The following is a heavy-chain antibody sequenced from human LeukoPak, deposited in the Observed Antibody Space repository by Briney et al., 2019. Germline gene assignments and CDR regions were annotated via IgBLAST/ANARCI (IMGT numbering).Heavy chain of an antibody. V-gene: IGHV5-51*01. CDR3: AHTYYDILTGYGGFDY. D-gene: IGHD3-9*01. J-gene: IGHJ4*02. CDR1: GYSFTSYW. CDR2: IYPGDSDT. Sequence: GESLKISCKGSGYSFTSYWIGWVRQMPGKGLEWMGIIYPGDSDTRYSPSFQGQVTISADKSISTAYLQWSSLKASDTAMYYCAHTYYDILTGYGGFDYWGQGTLVTVSS.